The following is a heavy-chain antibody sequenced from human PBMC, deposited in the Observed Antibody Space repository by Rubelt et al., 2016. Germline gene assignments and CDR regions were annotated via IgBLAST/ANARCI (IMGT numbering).Heavy chain of an antibody. CDR3: ARVGRDDGY. CDR2: SAYNGNT. V-gene: IGHV1-18*01. D-gene: IGHD3-10*01. J-gene: IGHJ4*02. Sequence: SAYNGNTNYARKLQGRVTMTTDTSTSTAYMELRSLRPDDTAVYYCARVGRDDGYWGQGTLVTVSS.